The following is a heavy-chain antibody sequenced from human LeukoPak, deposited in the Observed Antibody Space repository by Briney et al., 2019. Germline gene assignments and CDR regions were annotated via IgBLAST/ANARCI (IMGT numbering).Heavy chain of an antibody. Sequence: ASVKVSCKASGYTFTAYYMHWVRQAPGQGLEWMGWINPNSGVTTFAQKFQGRVTMTRDTSISTAYMEVSRPRSDDTAVYYCASGGTSGWSRNWGQGTLVTVSS. CDR1: GYTFTAYY. CDR2: INPNSGVT. V-gene: IGHV1-2*02. J-gene: IGHJ4*02. CDR3: ASGGTSGWSRN. D-gene: IGHD6-19*01.